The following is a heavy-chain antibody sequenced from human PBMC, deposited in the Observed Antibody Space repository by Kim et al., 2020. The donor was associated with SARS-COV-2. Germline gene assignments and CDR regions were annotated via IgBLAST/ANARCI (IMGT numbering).Heavy chain of an antibody. CDR2: ISYDGSNN. V-gene: IGHV3-30-3*01. D-gene: IGHD1-26*01. CDR3: ARSYSGSYFAAFDI. J-gene: IGHJ3*02. Sequence: GGSLRLSCAASGFTFSSYAMHWVRQAPGKGLEWVAVISYDGSNNYYAASVKGRFTISRANSKNTLYLQMTSLRAEDTAVYYCARSYSGSYFAAFDIWGQG. CDR1: GFTFSSYA.